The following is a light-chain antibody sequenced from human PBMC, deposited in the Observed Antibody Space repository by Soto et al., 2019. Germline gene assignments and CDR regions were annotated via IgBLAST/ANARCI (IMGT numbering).Light chain of an antibody. CDR1: QNINNY. V-gene: IGKV1-33*01. J-gene: IGKJ5*01. CDR3: QQYENLPT. Sequence: DIQMTQSAASLSLSVGCRFAITCQASQNINNYVNWYQQKPGRAPKLLIYDASNLEAGVPSRFRGSGSGTDFTFTISRLQPEDIATYYCQQYENLPTFGQGTRLEIK. CDR2: DAS.